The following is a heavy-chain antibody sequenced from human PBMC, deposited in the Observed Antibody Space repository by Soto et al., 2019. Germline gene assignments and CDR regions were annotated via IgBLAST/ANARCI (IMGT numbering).Heavy chain of an antibody. Sequence: GGSLRLSCAASGFTFSGFGMHWVRQAPGKGLEWVAIIWNDGSDKYYADSVRGRFTISRDNSKNTLSLQMNSLRAEDTAVYHCAFGNLSYYFDYWGQGTLVTVSS. CDR1: GFTFSGFG. D-gene: IGHD3-16*01. J-gene: IGHJ4*02. CDR2: IWNDGSDK. CDR3: AFGNLSYYFDY. V-gene: IGHV3-33*01.